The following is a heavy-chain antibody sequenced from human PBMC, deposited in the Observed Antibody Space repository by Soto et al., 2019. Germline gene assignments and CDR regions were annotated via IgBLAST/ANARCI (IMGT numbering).Heavy chain of an antibody. J-gene: IGHJ4*02. D-gene: IGHD3-9*01. CDR3: ASFILTGSDY. V-gene: IGHV5-10-1*01. CDR1: GYSFTSYW. CDR2: IDPSDSYT. Sequence: PGESLKISCQGSGYSFTSYWVSWVRQMPGKGLEWMGRIDPSDSYTNYSPSFQGHVTISADKSISTAYLQWSSLKASDTAMYYCASFILTGSDYWGQGTLVTVSS.